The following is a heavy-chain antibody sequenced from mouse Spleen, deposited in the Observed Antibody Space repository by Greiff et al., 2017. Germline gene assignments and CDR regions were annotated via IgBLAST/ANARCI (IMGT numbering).Heavy chain of an antibody. CDR2: IHPSDSDT. CDR3: AIERGYYGNYKFYAMDY. D-gene: IGHD2-1*01. Sequence: QVQLKQPGAELVKPGASVKVSCKASGYTFTSYWMHWVKQRPGQGLEWIGRIHPSDSDTNYNQKFKGKATLTVDKSSSTAYMQLSSLTSEDSAVYYCAIERGYYGNYKFYAMDYWGQGTSVTVSS. J-gene: IGHJ4*01. CDR1: GYTFTSYW. V-gene: IGHV1-74*01.